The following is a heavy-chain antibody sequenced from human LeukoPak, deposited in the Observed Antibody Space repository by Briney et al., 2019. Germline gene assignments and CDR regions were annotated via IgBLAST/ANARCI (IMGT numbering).Heavy chain of an antibody. CDR2: IKQDGSEK. CDR1: GFTFSSYW. V-gene: IGHV3-7*03. J-gene: IGHJ4*02. Sequence: GGSLRLSCAASGFTFSSYWMSWVRQAPGKGLEWVANIKQDGSEKFYVDSVKGRFTISRDSSKNSLYLQMNSLRTEDTALYYCAKDITREDNWNGFDYWGQGTLVTVSS. CDR3: AKDITREDNWNGFDY. D-gene: IGHD1-20*01.